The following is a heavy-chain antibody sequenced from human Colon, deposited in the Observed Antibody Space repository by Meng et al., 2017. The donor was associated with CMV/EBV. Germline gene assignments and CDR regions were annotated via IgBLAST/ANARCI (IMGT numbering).Heavy chain of an antibody. J-gene: IGHJ4*02. CDR3: AHRPYGSGSYFFDY. CDR2: IYWDDDK. CDR1: GFSLSTIGMG. Sequence: ITLKEPGSTLVKPTQTLTLTCTFSGFSLSTIGMGVGWIRQPPGKALEWLGVIYWDDDKRYSPSLKSRLTITKDTSKNQVVLTMTNLDPLDTATYYCAHRPYGSGSYFFDYWGQGTLVTVSS. D-gene: IGHD3-10*01. V-gene: IGHV2-5*02.